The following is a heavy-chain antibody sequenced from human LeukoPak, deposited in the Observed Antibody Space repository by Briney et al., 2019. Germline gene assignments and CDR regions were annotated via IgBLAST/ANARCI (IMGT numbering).Heavy chain of an antibody. D-gene: IGHD3-22*01. V-gene: IGHV7-4-1*02. CDR3: ARGLFSGYYWRFDY. CDR2: INTNTGNP. Sequence: ASVKVSCKASGYTFTSYAMNWVRQAPGQGLEWMGWINTNTGNPTYAQGFTGRFVFSLDTSVSTAYLQISSLKAEDTAVYYCARGLFSGYYWRFDYWGQGTLVTVSS. J-gene: IGHJ4*02. CDR1: GYTFTSYA.